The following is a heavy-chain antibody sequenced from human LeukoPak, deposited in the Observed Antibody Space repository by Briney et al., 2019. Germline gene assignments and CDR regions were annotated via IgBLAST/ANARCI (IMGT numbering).Heavy chain of an antibody. V-gene: IGHV4-59*08. CDR2: VYNSGSN. J-gene: IGHJ6*02. D-gene: IGHD1-14*01. CDR3: ARQVGTFYYYNGMDV. Sequence: SETLSLTCSVSGGSISSYYWSWIRQPPGKGLGWIGYVYNSGSNNYNPSLKSRVTISVDTSKNQLSLKLSSVTAADTAVYYCARQVGTFYYYNGMDVWGQGTTVTVSS. CDR1: GGSISSYY.